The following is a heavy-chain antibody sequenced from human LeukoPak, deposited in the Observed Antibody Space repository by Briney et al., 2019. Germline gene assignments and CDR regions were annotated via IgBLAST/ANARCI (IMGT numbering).Heavy chain of an antibody. V-gene: IGHV1-69*13. CDR1: GGTFSSYA. CDR2: IIPIFGTA. CDR3: ARDSCYCSGGSCLFSAFDY. D-gene: IGHD2-15*01. Sequence: GASVKVSCKASGGTFSSYAISWVRQAPGHGLEWMGGIIPIFGTANYAQKFQGRVTITADESTSTAYMELSSLRSEDTAVYYCARDSCYCSGGSCLFSAFDYWGQGTLVTVSS. J-gene: IGHJ4*02.